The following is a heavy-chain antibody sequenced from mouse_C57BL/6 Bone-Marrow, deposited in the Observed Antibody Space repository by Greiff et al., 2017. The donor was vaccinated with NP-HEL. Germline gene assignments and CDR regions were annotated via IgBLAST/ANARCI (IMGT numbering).Heavy chain of an antibody. CDR2: IHPNSGST. Sequence: QVQLQQPGAELVKPGASVKLSCKAPGYTFTSYWMHWVKQRPGQGLEWIGMIHPNSGSTNYNEKFKSKATLTVDKSSSTAYMQLSSLTSEDSAVYYCARSGIYYCGSSYLSFAYWGQGTLVTVSA. CDR1: GYTFTSYW. V-gene: IGHV1-64*01. D-gene: IGHD1-1*01. CDR3: ARSGIYYCGSSYLSFAY. J-gene: IGHJ3*01.